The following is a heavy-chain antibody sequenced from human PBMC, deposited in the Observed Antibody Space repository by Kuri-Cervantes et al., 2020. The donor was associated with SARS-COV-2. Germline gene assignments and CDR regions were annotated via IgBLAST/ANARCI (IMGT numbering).Heavy chain of an antibody. CDR3: ARGEGIVLVVYGLAFDI. J-gene: IGHJ3*02. CDR2: INHSGST. CDR1: GGSFSGYY. D-gene: IGHD2-8*02. Sequence: SQTLSLTCAVYGGSFSGYYWSWIRQPPGKGLEWIGEINHSGSTNYNPSLKSRVTISVDTSKNQFSLKLSSVTAADTAVYYCARGEGIVLVVYGLAFDIWGQGTMVTVSS. V-gene: IGHV4-34*01.